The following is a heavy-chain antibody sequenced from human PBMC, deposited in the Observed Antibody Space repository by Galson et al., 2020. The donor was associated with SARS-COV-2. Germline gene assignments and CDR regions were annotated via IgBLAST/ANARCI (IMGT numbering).Heavy chain of an antibody. Sequence: SETLSLTCTVSGASISSYYWSWIRQPPGKALEWIGYIYYSGSTNYNPSLKSRVTISVDTSKNQFSLKLSSVTAADTAVYYCASYSGYDRAIIDYWGQGTLVTVSS. CDR3: ASYSGYDRAIIDY. D-gene: IGHD5-12*01. CDR2: IYYSGST. V-gene: IGHV4-59*01. J-gene: IGHJ4*02. CDR1: GASISSYY.